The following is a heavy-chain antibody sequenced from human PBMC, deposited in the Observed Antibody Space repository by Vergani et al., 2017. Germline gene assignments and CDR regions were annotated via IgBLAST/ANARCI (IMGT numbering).Heavy chain of an antibody. D-gene: IGHD2-2*01. CDR2: INNNGGST. V-gene: IGHV3-23*01. J-gene: IGHJ3*01. CDR3: AKVCGSTSCPYGGGAFDV. CDR1: GFTFNSYA. Sequence: QLLESGGGLIQPGGSLRRSCAASGFTFNSYAMTWVRQAPGKGLEGVSGINNNGGSTYYADSVKGRFTISRDNSKNTLYLPMTDLRSEDTATYYCAKVCGSTSCPYGGGAFDVWGHGTMVTVSS.